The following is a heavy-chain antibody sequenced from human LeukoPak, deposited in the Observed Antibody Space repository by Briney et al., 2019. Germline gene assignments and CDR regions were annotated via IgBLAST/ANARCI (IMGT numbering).Heavy chain of an antibody. CDR2: IYYSGST. J-gene: IGHJ4*02. Sequence: SETLSLTCTVSGGSISSYYWSWIRQPPGKGLEWIGYIYYSGSTNYNPSLKSRVTISVDTSKNQFSLKPSSVTAADTAVYYCARGGSGYCSSTNCYPYDYWGPGTLVTVSS. D-gene: IGHD2-2*01. V-gene: IGHV4-59*01. CDR1: GGSISSYY. CDR3: ARGGSGYCSSTNCYPYDY.